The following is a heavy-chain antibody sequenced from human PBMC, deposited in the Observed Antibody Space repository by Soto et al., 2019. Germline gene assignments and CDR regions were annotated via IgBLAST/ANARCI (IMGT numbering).Heavy chain of an antibody. D-gene: IGHD3-10*01. V-gene: IGHV3-53*01. CDR2: IYSGGST. J-gene: IGHJ4*02. Sequence: GGSLRLSCAASGFTVSSNYMSWVRQAPGKGLEWVSVIYSGGSTYYADSVKGRFTISRDNAKNSLYLQMNSLRAEDTAVYYCARDSFTMVRGVLDYWGQGTLVTVSS. CDR3: ARDSFTMVRGVLDY. CDR1: GFTVSSNY.